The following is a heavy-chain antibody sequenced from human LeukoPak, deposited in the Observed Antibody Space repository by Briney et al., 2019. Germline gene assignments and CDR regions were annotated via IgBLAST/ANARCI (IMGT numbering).Heavy chain of an antibody. D-gene: IGHD3-16*02. CDR2: IGYRNSPI. CDR3: AKDSYYDYVWGSYRYTNQFDY. Sequence: PGGSLRLSCTASGFTLSSYSMNWVRQAPGKGLEWVSYIGYRNSPIHYADSVKGRFTISRDNAKNSLYLQMNSLRAEDTAVYYCAKDSYYDYVWGSYRYTNQFDYWGQGTLVTVSS. CDR1: GFTLSSYS. V-gene: IGHV3-48*01. J-gene: IGHJ4*02.